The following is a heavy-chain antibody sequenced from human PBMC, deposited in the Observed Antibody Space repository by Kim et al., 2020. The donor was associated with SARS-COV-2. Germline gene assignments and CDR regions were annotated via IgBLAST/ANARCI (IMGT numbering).Heavy chain of an antibody. J-gene: IGHJ4*02. CDR1: GGSISSSSYY. CDR3: ARLPQPFGELSEPTGVFDY. D-gene: IGHD3-10*01. CDR2: IYYSGST. Sequence: SETLSLTCTVSGGSISSSSYYWGWIRQPPGKGLEWIGSIYYSGSTYYNPSLKSRVTISVDTSKNQFSLKLSSVTAADTAVYYCARLPQPFGELSEPTGVFDYWGQGTLVTVSS. V-gene: IGHV4-39*01.